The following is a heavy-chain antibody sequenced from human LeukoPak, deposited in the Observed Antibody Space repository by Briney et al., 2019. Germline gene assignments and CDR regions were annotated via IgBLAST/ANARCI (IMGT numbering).Heavy chain of an antibody. V-gene: IGHV4-59*01. Sequence: SETLSLTCTVSGGSISSYYWSWIRQPPGKGLEWIGYIYYSGSTNYNPSLKSRVTISVDTSKNQFSLKLSSVTAADTAVYYCASGSGYSSGWYPIVDYWGQGTLVTVSS. CDR3: ASGSGYSSGWYPIVDY. CDR2: IYYSGST. D-gene: IGHD6-19*01. CDR1: GGSISSYY. J-gene: IGHJ4*02.